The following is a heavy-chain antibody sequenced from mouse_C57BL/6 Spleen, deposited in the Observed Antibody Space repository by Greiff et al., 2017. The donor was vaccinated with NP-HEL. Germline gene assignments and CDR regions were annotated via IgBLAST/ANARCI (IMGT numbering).Heavy chain of an antibody. CDR3: ARYYGSSYTYYFDY. J-gene: IGHJ2*01. D-gene: IGHD1-1*01. CDR1: GYTFTSYW. Sequence: QVQLQQPGAELVKPGASVKLSCKASGYTFTSYWMHWVKQRPGQGLEWIGMIHPNSGSTNYNEKFKSKATLTVDKSSSTAYRQLSSLTSEDSAVYYCARYYGSSYTYYFDYWGQGTTLTVSS. CDR2: IHPNSGST. V-gene: IGHV1-64*01.